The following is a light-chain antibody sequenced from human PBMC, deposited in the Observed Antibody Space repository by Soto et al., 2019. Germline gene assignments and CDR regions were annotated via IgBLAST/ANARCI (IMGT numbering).Light chain of an antibody. Sequence: EIVLTQSPATLSLSPGERATLSCRASQTITTYLAWYQQKPGQPPRLLIYGASNRPTGITARFSGSGSGTDFTLTISILEPEDFAVYYCQQRSNWPANFDQATRLEIK. V-gene: IGKV3-11*01. CDR2: GAS. J-gene: IGKJ5*01. CDR1: QTITTY. CDR3: QQRSNWPAN.